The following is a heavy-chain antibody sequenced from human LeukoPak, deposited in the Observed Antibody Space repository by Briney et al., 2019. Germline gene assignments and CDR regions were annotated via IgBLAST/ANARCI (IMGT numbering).Heavy chain of an antibody. CDR1: GFTFSKYT. Sequence: PGESLRLSCAASGFTFSKYTIHWVRQAPGKGLEWVAVISNDGSNKYYADSVKGRFTISRDNSKNTLYLQMDSLRAEDTAVYYCARGDFGVVITYSWFDPWGQGTLVTVSS. V-gene: IGHV3-30*04. J-gene: IGHJ5*02. D-gene: IGHD3-3*01. CDR2: ISNDGSNK. CDR3: ARGDFGVVITYSWFDP.